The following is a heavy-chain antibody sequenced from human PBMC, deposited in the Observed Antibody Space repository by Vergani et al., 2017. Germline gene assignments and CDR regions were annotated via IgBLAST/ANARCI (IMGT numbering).Heavy chain of an antibody. Sequence: EVQLVQSGAEVKKPGESLKISCKGSGYIFTSYWIGWVRQMPGKGLEWMGIIYPGDSDTRYSPSFQGQVTISADKSNITAYLQWSSLKAADTAMYYCARLSLMKGYDNGFDPWGQGTLVTVSS. CDR3: ARLSLMKGYDNGFDP. J-gene: IGHJ5*02. D-gene: IGHD2-8*01. V-gene: IGHV5-51*01. CDR1: GYIFTSYW. CDR2: IYPGDSDT.